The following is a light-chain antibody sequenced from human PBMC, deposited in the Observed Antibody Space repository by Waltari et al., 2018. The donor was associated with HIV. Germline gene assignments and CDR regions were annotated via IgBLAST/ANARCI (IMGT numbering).Light chain of an antibody. CDR1: SSDIVNYNL. V-gene: IGLV2-23*02. J-gene: IGLJ1*01. Sequence: QSALTQPASVSASPGQSITISCTGNSSDIVNYNLVSWYQQYPAKAPKLIIYEVTKRPSGVSHRFSAPKSGKTASLTISGLLAEHEADYYCCSYASRARYYVVGGGTAVTVL. CDR3: CSYASRARYYV. CDR2: EVT.